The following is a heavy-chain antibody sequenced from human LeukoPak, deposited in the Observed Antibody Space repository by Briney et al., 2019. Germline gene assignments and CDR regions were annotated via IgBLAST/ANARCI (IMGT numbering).Heavy chain of an antibody. CDR3: AGRRTAGYSSGLFDP. CDR2: IIPIFGTA. J-gene: IGHJ5*02. CDR1: GGTFSSYA. Sequence: SVKVSCKASGGTFSSYAISWVRQAPGQGLEWMGGIIPIFGTANYAQKFQGRVTITADKSTSTAYMELSSLRSEDTAVYYCAGRRTAGYSSGLFDPWGQGTLVTVSS. V-gene: IGHV1-69*06. D-gene: IGHD6-19*01.